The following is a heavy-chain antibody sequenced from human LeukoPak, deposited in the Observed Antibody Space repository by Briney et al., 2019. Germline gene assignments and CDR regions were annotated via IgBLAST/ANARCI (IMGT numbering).Heavy chain of an antibody. Sequence: GGSLRLSCAASGFTFSSYAMSWVRQAPGKGLEWVSAISGSGGSTYYADSVKGRFTISRDNSKNTLYLQMNSLRAEDTAVNYCAKEDLIDGYGDYDYWGQGTLVTVSS. CDR3: AKEDLIDGYGDYDY. V-gene: IGHV3-23*01. CDR2: ISGSGGST. CDR1: GFTFSSYA. D-gene: IGHD4-17*01. J-gene: IGHJ4*02.